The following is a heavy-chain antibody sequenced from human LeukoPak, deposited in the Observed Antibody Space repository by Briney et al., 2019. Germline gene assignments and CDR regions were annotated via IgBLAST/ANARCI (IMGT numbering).Heavy chain of an antibody. CDR2: ISYDGSNK. J-gene: IGHJ4*02. V-gene: IGHV3-30-3*01. CDR1: GFTFSSYA. CDR3: AKGVYGSGSYYWN. Sequence: GRSLRLSCAASGFTFSSYAMHWVRQAPGKGLEWVAVISYDGSNKYYADSVKGRFTISRDNSKNTLYLQMNSLRAEDTAVYYCAKGVYGSGSYYWNWGQGTLVTVSS. D-gene: IGHD3-10*01.